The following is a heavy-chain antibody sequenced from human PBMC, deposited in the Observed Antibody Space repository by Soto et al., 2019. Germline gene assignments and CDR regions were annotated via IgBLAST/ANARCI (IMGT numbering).Heavy chain of an antibody. CDR1: GYTFTGYY. J-gene: IGHJ6*02. D-gene: IGHD3-10*01. V-gene: IGHV1-2*04. CDR2: INPNSGGT. CDR3: ARDREVRGVIYNYYYGMDV. Sequence: ASVKVSCKASGYTFTGYYMHWVRQAPGQGLEWMGWINPNSGGTNYAQKFQGWVTMTRDTSISTAYMELSRLRSDDTVVYYCARDREVRGVIYNYYYGMDVWGQGTTVTVSS.